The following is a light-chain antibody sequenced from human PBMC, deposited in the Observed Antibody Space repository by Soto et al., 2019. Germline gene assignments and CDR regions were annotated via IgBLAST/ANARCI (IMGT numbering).Light chain of an antibody. CDR1: SCDVDDYRY. V-gene: IGLV2-11*01. CDR2: DGN. Sequence: QSVLTQPRSASGSPGHLLTISCTGTSCDVDDYRYVSWYQQYPGKASKLLIYDGNKRPSGVPDRFSGSNSGNTDSLTISGLKAADEADYYCCPYVFTPEIFGTGTKSPS. J-gene: IGLJ1*01. CDR3: CPYVFTPEI.